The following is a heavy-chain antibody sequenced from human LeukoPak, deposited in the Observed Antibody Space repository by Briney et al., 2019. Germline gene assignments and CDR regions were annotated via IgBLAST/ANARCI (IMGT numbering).Heavy chain of an antibody. V-gene: IGHV1-2*02. D-gene: IGHD5-12*01. CDR1: GYTFTGYY. Sequence: ASVKVSSKASGYTFTGYYMHWVRQAPGQGLEWMGWINPNSGGTNYAQKFQGRVTMTRDTSISTAYMELSRLRSDDTAVYYCARAVGYSGYDGFYYYYGMDVWGQGTTVTVSS. CDR3: ARAVGYSGYDGFYYYYGMDV. J-gene: IGHJ6*02. CDR2: INPNSGGT.